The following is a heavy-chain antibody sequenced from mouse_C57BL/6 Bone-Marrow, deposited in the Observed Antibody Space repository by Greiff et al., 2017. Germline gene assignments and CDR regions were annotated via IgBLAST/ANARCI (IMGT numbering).Heavy chain of an antibody. J-gene: IGHJ2*01. Sequence: EVQLQQSGPELVKPGASVKISCKASGYSFTGYYMNWVKQSPEKSLEWIGEINPSTGGTTYNQKFKAKATLTVDKSSSTAYMQLKSLTSEDSAVYYCAVMITTRYYFDYWGQGTTLTVSS. CDR1: GYSFTGYY. D-gene: IGHD2-4*01. CDR3: AVMITTRYYFDY. CDR2: INPSTGGT. V-gene: IGHV1-42*01.